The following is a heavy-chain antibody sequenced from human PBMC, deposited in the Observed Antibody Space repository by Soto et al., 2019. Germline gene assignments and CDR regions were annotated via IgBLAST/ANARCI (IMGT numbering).Heavy chain of an antibody. D-gene: IGHD3-3*01. CDR3: EKDLIETVFAALSGYYHGLGV. J-gene: IGHJ6*02. Sequence: GGSLRRSCAASGFTFSNYGVHWVRQAPGKGLEWVAFISNDGSKKYYEDSVKGRFSISRDNSKNTLYLEMNSLRREDTAVYYCEKDLIETVFAALSGYYHGLGVCREGTAVT. CDR1: GFTFSNYG. CDR2: ISNDGSKK. V-gene: IGHV3-30*18.